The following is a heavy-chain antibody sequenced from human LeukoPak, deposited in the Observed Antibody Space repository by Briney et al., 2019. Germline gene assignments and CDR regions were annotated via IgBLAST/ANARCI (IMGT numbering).Heavy chain of an antibody. CDR1: GYSISSGYY. CDR2: IYHSGST. CDR3: AGARATELGTFPSLDY. Sequence: SETLSLTCAVSGYSISSGYYWGWIRQPPGKGLEWIGSIYHSGSTYYNPSLKSRVTISVDTSKNQFSLKLSSVTAADTAVYYCAGARATELGTFPSLDYWGQGTLVTVSS. D-gene: IGHD7-27*01. J-gene: IGHJ4*02. V-gene: IGHV4-38-2*01.